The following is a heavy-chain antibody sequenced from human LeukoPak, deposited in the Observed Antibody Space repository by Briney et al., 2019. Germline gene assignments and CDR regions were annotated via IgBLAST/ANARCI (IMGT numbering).Heavy chain of an antibody. Sequence: GGSLRLSCAASGFTFSSYGMHWVRQAPGKGLEWVAVISYDGSNKYYADSVKGRFTISRDNSKNTLYLQMNSLRAEDTAVYYCAKSYCGGDYYPDYYFDYWGQGTLVTVSS. CDR2: ISYDGSNK. V-gene: IGHV3-30*18. CDR3: AKSYCGGDYYPDYYFDY. CDR1: GFTFSSYG. J-gene: IGHJ4*02. D-gene: IGHD2-21*02.